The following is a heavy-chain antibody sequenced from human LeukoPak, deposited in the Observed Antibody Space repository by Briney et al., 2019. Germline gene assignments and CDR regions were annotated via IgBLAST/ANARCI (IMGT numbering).Heavy chain of an antibody. Sequence: SETLSLTCAVYGGSFSGYYWSWIRQPPGKGLEWIGEINHSGSTNYNPSLKSRVTISVDTSKNQFSLELSSVTAADTAVYYCARVVPAASYWGQGTLVTVSS. V-gene: IGHV4-34*01. D-gene: IGHD2-2*01. CDR3: ARVVPAASY. CDR2: INHSGST. CDR1: GGSFSGYY. J-gene: IGHJ4*02.